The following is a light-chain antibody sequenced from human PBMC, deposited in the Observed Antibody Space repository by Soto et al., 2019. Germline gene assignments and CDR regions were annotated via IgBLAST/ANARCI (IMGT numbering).Light chain of an antibody. Sequence: QSVLTQPASVSGSPGQSITISCTGTSSDIGAYNHVSWCQQHPGKAPKVLIYDVTNRPSGVSGRFSGSKSGNTASLTISGLQAEDEADYYCSSYASGYTPVVFGGGTKLTVL. J-gene: IGLJ2*01. CDR3: SSYASGYTPVV. V-gene: IGLV2-14*03. CDR2: DVT. CDR1: SSDIGAYNH.